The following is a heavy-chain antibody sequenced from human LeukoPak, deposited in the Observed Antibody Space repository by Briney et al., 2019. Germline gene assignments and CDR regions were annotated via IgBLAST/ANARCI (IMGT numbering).Heavy chain of an antibody. CDR2: ILGSGGST. V-gene: IGHV3-23*01. D-gene: IGHD3-9*01. CDR3: AKWGDYDVLTGYYVPDY. J-gene: IGHJ4*02. Sequence: GGSLRLSCAASGFTFSNYAMSWVRQAPGKGLEWVSAILGSGGSTYYADSVKGRFTVPRDNSKSTLYLQMNSLRAEDTALYYCAKWGDYDVLTGYYVPDYWGQGTLVTVSS. CDR1: GFTFSNYA.